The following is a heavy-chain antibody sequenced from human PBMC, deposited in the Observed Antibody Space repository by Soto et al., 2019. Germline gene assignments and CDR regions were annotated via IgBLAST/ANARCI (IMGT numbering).Heavy chain of an antibody. D-gene: IGHD3-10*01. CDR2: ISSTSSYI. CDR1: GFTFSSYS. Sequence: PGGSLRLSCAASGFTFSSYSMNWVRQAPGKGLEWVSSISSTSSYIYYADSVKGRFTISRDNAENSLYLQVNSLRAEDTAVYYCARVYYQSSGSYYLDYWGQGTLVT. J-gene: IGHJ4*02. CDR3: ARVYYQSSGSYYLDY. V-gene: IGHV3-21*01.